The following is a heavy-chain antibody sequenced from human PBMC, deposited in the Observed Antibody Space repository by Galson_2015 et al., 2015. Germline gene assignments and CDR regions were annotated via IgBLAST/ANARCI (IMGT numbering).Heavy chain of an antibody. J-gene: IGHJ4*02. CDR2: SKDSGNS. V-gene: IGHV4-34*01. Sequence: ETLSLTCAVYGGSFSGYYWTWIRQFQGTGLEWIGESKDSGNSNYNPSLKSRVSISVDTSKKQFSLKVTPVTAADTAVYYCARGLWIVRGVITTALDHWGQGILVTVSS. CDR1: GGSFSGYY. CDR3: ARGLWIVRGVITTALDH. D-gene: IGHD3-10*01.